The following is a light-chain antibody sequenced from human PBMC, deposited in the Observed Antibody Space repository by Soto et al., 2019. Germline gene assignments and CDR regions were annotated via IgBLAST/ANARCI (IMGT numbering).Light chain of an antibody. CDR1: QSISSW. Sequence: DIQMTQSPSTLSASVGDRVTITCRASQSISSWLAWYQQKPGKAPKLLIYKASNLESGVPSRFSGSGSGTEFTLTISSLQPDDFATYFCQQYNTYPLTFGGGTKVAIK. J-gene: IGKJ4*01. V-gene: IGKV1-5*03. CDR3: QQYNTYPLT. CDR2: KAS.